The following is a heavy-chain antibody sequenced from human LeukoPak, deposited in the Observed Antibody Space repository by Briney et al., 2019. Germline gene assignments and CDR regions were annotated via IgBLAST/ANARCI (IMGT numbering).Heavy chain of an antibody. D-gene: IGHD1-26*01. CDR3: ARGERWELPGGSDY. CDR2: INPNSGGT. J-gene: IGHJ4*02. Sequence: RRASVKVSCKASGFTFTAYYINWVRQAPGQGLEWMGWINPNSGGTNYAQKFQGRVTMTRDTSISTAYMELSRLRSDDTAVYYCARGERWELPGGSDYWGQGTLVTVSS. CDR1: GFTFTAYY. V-gene: IGHV1-2*02.